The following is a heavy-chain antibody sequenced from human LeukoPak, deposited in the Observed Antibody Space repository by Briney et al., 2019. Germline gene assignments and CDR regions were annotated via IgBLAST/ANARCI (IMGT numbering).Heavy chain of an antibody. D-gene: IGHD3-10*01. J-gene: IGHJ3*02. CDR2: INPSDGTK. CDR3: ARGTKHSGSGDFDI. Sequence: ASVKVSCKTSEYTFTNYYLHWVRPAPGQRLEWMGVINPSDGTKNYAQKFQGRVTMTRDTSTTTVYMELSSLRSDDTAMYYCARGTKHSGSGDFDIWGQGTILTVSS. CDR1: EYTFTNYY. V-gene: IGHV1-46*01.